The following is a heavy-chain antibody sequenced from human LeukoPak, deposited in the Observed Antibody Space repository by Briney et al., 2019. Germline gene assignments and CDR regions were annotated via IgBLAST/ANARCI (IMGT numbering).Heavy chain of an antibody. V-gene: IGHV4-34*01. CDR2: INHSGST. CDR1: GGSINGYY. CDR3: ARMVMSSGWYFDY. J-gene: IGHJ4*02. D-gene: IGHD6-19*01. Sequence: SETLSLTCTVSGGSINGYYWSWIRQPPGKGLEWIGEINHSGSTNYNPSLKSRVTISVDTSKSQFSLKLSSVTAADTAVYYCARMVMSSGWYFDYWGQGTLVTVSS.